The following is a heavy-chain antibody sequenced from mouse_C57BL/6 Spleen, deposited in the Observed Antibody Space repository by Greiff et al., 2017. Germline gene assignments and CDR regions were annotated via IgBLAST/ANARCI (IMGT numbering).Heavy chain of an antibody. J-gene: IGHJ2*01. Sequence: EVKLMESGPELVKPGASVKISCKASGYSFTGYYMHWVKQSHGNILDWIGYIYPYNGVSSYNQKFKGKATLTEDKSSSTAYMELRSLTSEDSAVYYCARDETTVVADFDYWGQGTTLTVSS. D-gene: IGHD1-1*01. V-gene: IGHV1-31*01. CDR1: GYSFTGYY. CDR3: ARDETTVVADFDY. CDR2: IYPYNGVS.